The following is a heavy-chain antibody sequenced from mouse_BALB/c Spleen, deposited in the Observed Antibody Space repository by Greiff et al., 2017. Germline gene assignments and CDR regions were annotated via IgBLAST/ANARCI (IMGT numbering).Heavy chain of an antibody. D-gene: IGHD2-4*01. CDR2: ISSGSSTI. J-gene: IGHJ3*01. CDR3: ARRGDYDDWFAY. Sequence: DVMLVESGGGLVQPGGSRKLSCAASGFTFSSFGMHWVRQAPEKGLEWVAYISSGSSTIYYADTVKGRFTISRDNPKNTLFLQMTSLRSEDTAMYYCARRGDYDDWFAYWGQGTLVTVSA. V-gene: IGHV5-17*02. CDR1: GFTFSSFG.